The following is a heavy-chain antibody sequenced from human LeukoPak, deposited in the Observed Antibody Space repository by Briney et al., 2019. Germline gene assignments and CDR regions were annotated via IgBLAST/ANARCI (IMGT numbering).Heavy chain of an antibody. CDR3: ARGILGATKEEAF. CDR2: ISQSGGT. CDR1: GGSVSSHY. D-gene: IGHD1-26*01. J-gene: IGHJ4*02. V-gene: IGHV4-59*02. Sequence: PSETLSLTCTVSGGSVSSHYWSWIRQPPGKGLEWIGYISQSGGTNYNPSLKSRVTISVDTSKNQFSLKVSSVTAADTAVYYCARGILGATKEEAFWGQGSLVTVSS.